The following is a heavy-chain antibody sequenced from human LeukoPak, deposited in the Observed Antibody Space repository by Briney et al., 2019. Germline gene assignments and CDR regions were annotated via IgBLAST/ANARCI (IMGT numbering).Heavy chain of an antibody. D-gene: IGHD3-16*01. V-gene: IGHV3-48*04. CDR1: GFTFSSYS. CDR2: ISSSSSTI. Sequence: PGGSLRLSCAASGFTFSSYSMNWVRQAPGKGLEWVSYISSSSSTIYYADSVKGRFTISRDNAKNSLYLQMNSLRAEDTAVYYCVRDNIDYDYVWGVPSCHFCYYYMDVWGKGTTVTVSS. CDR3: VRDNIDYDYVWGVPSCHFCYYYMDV. J-gene: IGHJ6*03.